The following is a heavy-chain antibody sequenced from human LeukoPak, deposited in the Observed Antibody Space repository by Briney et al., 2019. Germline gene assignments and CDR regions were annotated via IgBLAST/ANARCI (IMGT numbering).Heavy chain of an antibody. J-gene: IGHJ5*02. D-gene: IGHD6-13*01. CDR3: ARDLYSSSWYLGIDP. CDR1: GGSISSSSYY. CDR2: IYYSGST. V-gene: IGHV4-39*07. Sequence: SETLSLTCTVSGGSISSSSYYWGWIRQPPGKGLEWIGSIYYSGSTYYNPSLKSRVAISVDTSKNQFSLKLSSVTAADTAVYYCARDLYSSSWYLGIDPWGQGTLVTVSS.